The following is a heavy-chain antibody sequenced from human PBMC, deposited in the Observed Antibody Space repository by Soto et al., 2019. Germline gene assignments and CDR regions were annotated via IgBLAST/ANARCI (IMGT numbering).Heavy chain of an antibody. Sequence: QVQLVQSGAEVKKPGASVKVSCKASGYTFTSDDINWVRQATGQGLEWMGWMNPNSGNTGYAQKFQGRVTMTRNTSISTAYMELSGLRSEDTAVYYCTRWPDGYYYYGMDVWGQGTTVSVSS. V-gene: IGHV1-8*01. J-gene: IGHJ6*02. CDR1: GYTFTSDD. CDR2: MNPNSGNT. CDR3: TRWPDGYYYYGMDV.